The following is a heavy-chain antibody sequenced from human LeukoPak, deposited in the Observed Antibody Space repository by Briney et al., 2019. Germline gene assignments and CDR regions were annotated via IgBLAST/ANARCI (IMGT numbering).Heavy chain of an antibody. CDR3: ARKVLSGSRYFDY. V-gene: IGHV3-15*01. CDR1: GFTFSDAW. J-gene: IGHJ4*02. CDR2: IKSKTDGGTT. D-gene: IGHD1-26*01. Sequence: PGGSLRLSCAASGFTFSDAWMSRVRQAPGKGLEWVARIKSKTDGGTTDYAASVKDRFTISRDDSKNTLCLQMNSLRAEDTAVYYCARKVLSGSRYFDYWGQGALVTVSS.